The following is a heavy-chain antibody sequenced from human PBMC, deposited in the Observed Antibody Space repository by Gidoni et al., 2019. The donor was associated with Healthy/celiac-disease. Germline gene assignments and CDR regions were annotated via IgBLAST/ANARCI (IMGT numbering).Heavy chain of an antibody. J-gene: IGHJ4*02. CDR3: ARVVSGAAAGNFDY. D-gene: IGHD6-13*01. V-gene: IGHV4-34*01. CDR1: GWSFSGYY. CDR2: INHSGST. Sequence: QVQLQQWGAGLLKPSDTLSLTCAVYGWSFSGYYWSWIRQPPGKGLEWIGEINHSGSTNYNTSLKSRVTISVDTSKNQFSLKLSSVTAADTAVYYCARVVSGAAAGNFDYWGQGTLVTVSS.